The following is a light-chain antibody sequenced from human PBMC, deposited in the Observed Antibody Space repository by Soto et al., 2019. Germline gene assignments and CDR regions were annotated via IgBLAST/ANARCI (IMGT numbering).Light chain of an antibody. CDR3: QQYYSYPYT. CDR1: QGISSY. J-gene: IGKJ2*01. Sequence: AIRMTQSPSSLSASTGDRVTITCRASQGISSYLAWYQQKPGKAPKLLIYAASTLQSGVPSRFSGSGSGTDFTLTISCLQSEDFATYYCQQYYSYPYTFGQGTTLETK. CDR2: AAS. V-gene: IGKV1-8*01.